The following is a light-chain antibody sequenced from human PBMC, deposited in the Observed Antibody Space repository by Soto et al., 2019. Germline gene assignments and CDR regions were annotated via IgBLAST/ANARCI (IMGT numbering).Light chain of an antibody. CDR2: SNN. CDR1: RSNIGSNT. V-gene: IGLV1-44*01. CDR3: TTWDDSLIGPI. J-gene: IGLJ2*01. Sequence: QSVLTQPPSASGTPGQRVTISCSGSRSNIGSNTVNWYQQLPGTAPKLLIYSNNHRPSGVPDRFSGSKSGTSASLAISGLQSEDEADYYCTTWDDSLIGPIFGGGTKVTAL.